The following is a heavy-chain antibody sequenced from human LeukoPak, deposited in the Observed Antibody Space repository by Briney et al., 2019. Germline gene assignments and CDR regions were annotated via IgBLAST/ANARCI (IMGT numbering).Heavy chain of an antibody. CDR1: GYTFTDYY. J-gene: IGHJ6*02. Sequence: ASVKVSCKASGYTFTDYYIHWVRQAPGQGLEWMGLINPSAGSTTYAQNFQGRVTITADKSTSTAYMELSSLRSEDTAVYYCAGAPYCSGGSCYSPYYYGMDVWGQGTTVTVSS. CDR2: INPSAGST. CDR3: AGAPYCSGGSCYSPYYYGMDV. D-gene: IGHD2-15*01. V-gene: IGHV1-46*01.